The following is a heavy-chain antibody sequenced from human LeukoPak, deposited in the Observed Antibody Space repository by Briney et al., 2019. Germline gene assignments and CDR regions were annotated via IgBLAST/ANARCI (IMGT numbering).Heavy chain of an antibody. CDR1: GFTFSSYE. J-gene: IGHJ4*02. D-gene: IGHD3-22*01. V-gene: IGHV3-23*01. Sequence: AGGSLRLSCAASGFTFSSYEMNWVRQAPGKGLEWVSGVSGSGDSTYYADSVKGRFTISRDNSKNTLYLQMNSLRAEDTAVYYCAKTLTMILVLRGGFDYWGQGALVTVSS. CDR2: VSGSGDST. CDR3: AKTLTMILVLRGGFDY.